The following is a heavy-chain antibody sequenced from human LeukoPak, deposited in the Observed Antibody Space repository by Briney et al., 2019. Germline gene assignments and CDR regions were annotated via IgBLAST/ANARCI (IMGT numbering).Heavy chain of an antibody. D-gene: IGHD3-10*01. CDR3: AKVRNYYGSGRKIDAFDI. J-gene: IGHJ3*02. CDR2: VGGSGGTT. Sequence: QSGGSLRLSCAASGFTLSSSAMSWVRQAPGKGLEWVSTVGGSGGTTYYADSVQGRFTISRDNSKNTVFLQMNSLRAEDTAVYYCAKVRNYYGSGRKIDAFDIWGQRTMVPVSS. V-gene: IGHV3-23*01. CDR1: GFTLSSSA.